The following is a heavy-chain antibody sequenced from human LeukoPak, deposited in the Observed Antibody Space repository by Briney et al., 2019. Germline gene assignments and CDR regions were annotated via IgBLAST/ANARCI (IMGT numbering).Heavy chain of an antibody. V-gene: IGHV4-39*01. J-gene: IGHJ4*02. CDR2: IYYSGTT. CDR3: ARIGWMMPPDY. Sequence: SETLSLTCTVSGGSISSSSYYWGWIRQPPGKGLEWIGSIYYSGTTYYNPSLKSRVTISVDTSKNQFSLKLSSVTAADTAVYYCARIGWMMPPDYWGRGPLVP. D-gene: IGHD1-14*01. CDR1: GGSISSSSYY.